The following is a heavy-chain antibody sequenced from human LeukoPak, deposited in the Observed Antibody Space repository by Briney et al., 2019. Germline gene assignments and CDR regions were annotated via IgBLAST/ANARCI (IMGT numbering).Heavy chain of an antibody. CDR2: IYYSGST. D-gene: IGHD3-9*01. CDR3: ARGSEVLAAHFDWLQDFDY. Sequence: SETLSLTCTVSGGSISSYYWSWIRQPPGKGLEGIGYIYYSGSTYYNPSLKSRVTISVDTSKNQFSLKLSSVTAADTAVYYCARGSEVLAAHFDWLQDFDYWGQGTLVTVS. CDR1: GGSISSYY. J-gene: IGHJ4*02. V-gene: IGHV4-59*12.